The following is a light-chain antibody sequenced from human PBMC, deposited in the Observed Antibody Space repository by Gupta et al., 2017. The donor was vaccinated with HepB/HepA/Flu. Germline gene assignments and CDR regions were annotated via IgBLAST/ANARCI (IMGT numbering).Light chain of an antibody. J-gene: IGKJ2*03. V-gene: IGKV3-15*01. CDR2: GAS. CDR3: QQYSDYPPS. CDR1: QSISTN. Sequence: TVMPSTLATLSVSTGEITTLSCRSSQSISTNLAWYQQKPGRAPRLLIYGASTMAPGIPPRVSGRGSGTEFTLTISSLESEDLGVYFCQQYSDYPPSFGQGTKLQIK.